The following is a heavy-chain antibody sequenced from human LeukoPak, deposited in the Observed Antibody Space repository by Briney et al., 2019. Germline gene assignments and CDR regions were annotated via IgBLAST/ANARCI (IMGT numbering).Heavy chain of an antibody. CDR1: GGSISSGSYY. CDR3: ARGGDRSFDY. CDR2: IYTSGST. D-gene: IGHD3-10*01. V-gene: IGHV4-61*02. Sequence: SETLSLTCTVSGGSISSGSYYWSWIRQPAGKGLEWIGRIYTSGSTNYNPSLKSRVTISVDKAKNQFSLNLNSVAAADTAVYYCARGGDRSFDYWGQGTLVTVSS. J-gene: IGHJ4*02.